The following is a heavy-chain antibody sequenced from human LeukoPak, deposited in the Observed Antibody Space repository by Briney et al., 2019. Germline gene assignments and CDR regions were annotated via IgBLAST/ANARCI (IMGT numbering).Heavy chain of an antibody. CDR1: GFPFTSSS. CDR2: IAVASGNT. CDR3: AANYVPYSGYDRRIYYYYGMDV. J-gene: IGHJ6*02. V-gene: IGHV1-58*02. D-gene: IGHD5-12*01. Sequence: SVKVSCKASGFPFTSSSMQWVRQARGQRLEWIGWIAVASGNTNYAQKFQGRVTITRDMSTSTAYMELSSLRSEDTAVYYCAANYVPYSGYDRRIYYYYGMDVWGQGTTVTVSS.